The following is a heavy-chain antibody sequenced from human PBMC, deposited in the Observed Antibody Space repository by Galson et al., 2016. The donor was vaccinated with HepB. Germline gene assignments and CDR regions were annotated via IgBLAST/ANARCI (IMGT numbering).Heavy chain of an antibody. D-gene: IGHD1-7*01. V-gene: IGHV4-4*02. CDR2: AHHTGTT. J-gene: IGHJ4*02. CDR3: ARHIAVTGTRGFDY. Sequence: SETLSLTCTVSGDSMTTNWYSWVRQTPGQGLEWIGEAHHTGTTKYNPSLKNRVTISMDTANNHLSLTLHFVTAADTAIYYCARHIAVTGTRGFDYWGQGALVTVSS. CDR1: GDSMTTNW.